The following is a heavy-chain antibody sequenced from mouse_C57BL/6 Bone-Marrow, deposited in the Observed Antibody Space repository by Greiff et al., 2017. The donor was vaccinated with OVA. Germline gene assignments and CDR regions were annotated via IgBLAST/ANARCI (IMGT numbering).Heavy chain of an antibody. J-gene: IGHJ2*01. Sequence: EVQLQQSGPELVKPGASVKMSCKASGYTFTDYNMHWVKQSHGKSLEWIGYINPNNGGTSYNQKFKGKATLTVNKSSSTAYMELRSLTSEDSAVYYCAKGNWDGYCDYWGQGTTLTVSS. V-gene: IGHV1-22*01. CDR3: AKGNWDGYCDY. CDR1: GYTFTDYN. CDR2: INPNNGGT. D-gene: IGHD4-1*01.